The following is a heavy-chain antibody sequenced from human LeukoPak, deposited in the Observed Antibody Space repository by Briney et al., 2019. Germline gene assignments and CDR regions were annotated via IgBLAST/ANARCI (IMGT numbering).Heavy chain of an antibody. Sequence: SETLSLTCTVSGGSISSSSYYWGWIRQPPGKGLEWIGSIYYSGSTYYNPSLKSRVTISVDTSKNQFSLKLSSVTAADTAVYYCAREDGYYDSTGAWFDPWGQGTLVTVSS. J-gene: IGHJ5*02. V-gene: IGHV4-39*07. CDR3: AREDGYYDSTGAWFDP. D-gene: IGHD3-22*01. CDR2: IYYSGST. CDR1: GGSISSSSYY.